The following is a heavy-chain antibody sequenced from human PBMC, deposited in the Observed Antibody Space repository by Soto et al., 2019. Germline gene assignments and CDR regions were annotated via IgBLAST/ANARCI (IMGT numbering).Heavy chain of an antibody. D-gene: IGHD6-19*01. CDR1: GYTFTSYY. CDR2: INPSGGST. J-gene: IGHJ6*04. Sequence: ASVKVSCKASGYTFTSYYMHWVRQAPGQGLEWMGIINPSGGSTSYAQKFQGRVTMTRDTSTSTVYMELSSLRSEDTAVYYCASSLGVAGRDYYYYYGMDVWGKGTTVTVSS. CDR3: ASSLGVAGRDYYYYYGMDV. V-gene: IGHV1-46*01.